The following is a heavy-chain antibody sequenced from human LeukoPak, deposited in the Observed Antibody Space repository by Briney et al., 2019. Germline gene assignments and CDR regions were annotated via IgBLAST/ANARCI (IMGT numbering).Heavy chain of an antibody. J-gene: IGHJ4*02. CDR1: GFTFSSYS. Sequence: GGSLRLSCAASGFTFSSYSMNWVRQAPGKGLEWVSSISSSSSYIYYADSVKGRFTISRDNAKNSLYLQMNSLRAEDTAVYYCARDLFYLRQPELRNWGQGTLVTVSS. CDR3: ARDLFYLRQPELRN. V-gene: IGHV3-21*01. D-gene: IGHD1-7*01. CDR2: ISSSSSYI.